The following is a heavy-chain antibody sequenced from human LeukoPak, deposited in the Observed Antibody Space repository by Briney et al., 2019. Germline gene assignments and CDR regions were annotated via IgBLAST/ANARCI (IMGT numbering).Heavy chain of an antibody. V-gene: IGHV3-48*01. CDR2: ISSSSSII. J-gene: IGHJ5*02. CDR1: GFTFSSYS. Sequence: GGSLRLSCAASGFTFSSYSMNWVRQAPGKGLEWVSYISSSSSIIYYAESVKGRFTISRDNAKNSLYLHKNSLRAEDKAVYYCARAGYSSSWYAWGAYAPTTNNNWFDAWGQGTLVSVCS. D-gene: IGHD6-13*01. CDR3: ARAGYSSSWYAWGAYAPTTNNNWFDA.